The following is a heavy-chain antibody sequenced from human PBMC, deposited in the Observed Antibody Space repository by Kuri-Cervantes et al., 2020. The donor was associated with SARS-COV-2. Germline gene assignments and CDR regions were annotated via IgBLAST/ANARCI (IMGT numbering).Heavy chain of an antibody. Sequence: ASVKVSCKASGYTFTSYDINWVRRATGQGLEWMGWMNPNSGNTGYAQKFQGRVTITADKSTSTAYMELSSLRSEDTAVYYCARVKDSSSSYFDYWGQGTLVTVSS. CDR2: MNPNSGNT. J-gene: IGHJ4*02. CDR3: ARVKDSSSSYFDY. V-gene: IGHV1-8*03. D-gene: IGHD6-6*01. CDR1: GYTFTSYD.